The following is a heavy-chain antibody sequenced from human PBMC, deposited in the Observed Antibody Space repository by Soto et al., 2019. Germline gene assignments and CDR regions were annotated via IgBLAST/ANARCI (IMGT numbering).Heavy chain of an antibody. CDR3: ARGRGITLVRGVIGNWFDP. CDR1: GGSISRGDYY. D-gene: IGHD3-10*01. CDR2: IYYSGST. J-gene: IGHJ5*02. Sequence: SETLSLTCTVSGGSISRGDYYWSWIRQPPGKGLEWIGYIYYSGSTYYNPSLKSRITISVDTSKNQFSLKLSSVTAADTAVYYCARGRGITLVRGVIGNWFDPWGQGTLVTVSS. V-gene: IGHV4-30-4*01.